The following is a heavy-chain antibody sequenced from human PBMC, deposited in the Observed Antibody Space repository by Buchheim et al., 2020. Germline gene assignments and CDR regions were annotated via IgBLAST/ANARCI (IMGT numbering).Heavy chain of an antibody. Sequence: EVQLLESGGGLVQPGGSLRLSCAASGFTFSNYAMSWVRQAPGKGLEWVSRISGSGGSTYYADSVKGRFTISSDTSNNSLFLQMNRLRAEDTAVYYCAKDGEIKVSYMDVWGKGTT. CDR2: ISGSGGST. CDR1: GFTFSNYA. V-gene: IGHV3-23*01. J-gene: IGHJ6*03. D-gene: IGHD7-27*01. CDR3: AKDGEIKVSYMDV.